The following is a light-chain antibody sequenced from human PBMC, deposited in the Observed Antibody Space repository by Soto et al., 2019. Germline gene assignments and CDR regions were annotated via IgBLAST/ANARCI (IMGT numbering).Light chain of an antibody. Sequence: EIVLTQSPGPLSLSPGERATLSCRASQSVSSSYLAWYQQKPGQAPRLLIYDASNRATGIPARFSGSGSGTDFTLTISSLEPEDFSAYYCQQRSNWPTITFGQGTRLEIK. CDR3: QQRSNWPTIT. CDR1: QSVSSSY. CDR2: DAS. J-gene: IGKJ5*01. V-gene: IGKV3D-20*02.